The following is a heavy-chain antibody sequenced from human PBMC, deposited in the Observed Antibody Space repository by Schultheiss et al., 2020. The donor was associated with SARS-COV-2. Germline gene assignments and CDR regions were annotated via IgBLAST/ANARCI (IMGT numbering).Heavy chain of an antibody. J-gene: IGHJ5*02. D-gene: IGHD1-26*01. CDR1: GFTVSSNY. CDR2: ISSSSSYI. CDR3: VKDRGSSENWFDP. Sequence: GGSLRLSCAASGFTVSSNYMSWVRQAPGKGLEWVSSISSSSSYIYYADSVKGRFTISRDNAKNSLYLQMSSLRAEDTAVYYCVKDRGSSENWFDPWGQGTLVTVSS. V-gene: IGHV3-21*01.